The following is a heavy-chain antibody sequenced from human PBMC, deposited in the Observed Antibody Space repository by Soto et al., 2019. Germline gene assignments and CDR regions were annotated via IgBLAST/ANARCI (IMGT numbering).Heavy chain of an antibody. CDR3: ASLKYSSSSDHFDY. Sequence: SETLSLTCAVSGGSISSSNWWSWVRQPPGKGLEWIGEIYHSGSTNYNPSLKSRVTISVDKSKNQFSLKLSSVTAADTAVYYCASLKYSSSSDHFDYWGQGNLVTVSS. CDR1: GGSISSSNW. CDR2: IYHSGST. D-gene: IGHD6-6*01. V-gene: IGHV4-4*02. J-gene: IGHJ4*02.